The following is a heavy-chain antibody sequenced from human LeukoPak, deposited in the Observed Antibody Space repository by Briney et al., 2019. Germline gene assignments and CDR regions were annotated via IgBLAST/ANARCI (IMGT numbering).Heavy chain of an antibody. J-gene: IGHJ4*02. CDR1: GFSLSPSGIC. CDR3: ARIQVGYSGYERRDGYNQD. CDR2: IYWGDDK. D-gene: IGHD5-24*01. Sequence: SGPALVKPTQTLPLTRTFSGFSLSPSGICVGWIPHPPGKAPEWLARIYWGDDKYYSTSLKTRLTISKDTSKNQVVLTMTNMDPVDTATYYCARIQVGYSGYERRDGYNQDWGQGTLVTVSS. V-gene: IGHV2-70*11.